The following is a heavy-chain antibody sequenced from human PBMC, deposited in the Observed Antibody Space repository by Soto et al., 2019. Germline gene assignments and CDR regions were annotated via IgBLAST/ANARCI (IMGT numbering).Heavy chain of an antibody. Sequence: QLQLQESGPGLVKPSETLSLSCSVSGDSISRSSYYWGLVRQPPGRGLEWIGIIDYSGNTYYSPSLTSPVTISVDTSKNQYSLYLKSVTAADTAVYYCAREGERGFRDLTAFDIWGQGTMVTVSS. CDR3: AREGERGFRDLTAFDI. V-gene: IGHV4-39*02. CDR2: IDYSGNT. D-gene: IGHD3-16*01. CDR1: GDSISRSSYY. J-gene: IGHJ3*02.